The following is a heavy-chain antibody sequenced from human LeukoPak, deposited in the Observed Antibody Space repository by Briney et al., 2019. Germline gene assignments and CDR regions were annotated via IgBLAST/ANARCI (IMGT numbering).Heavy chain of an antibody. Sequence: ASVKVSCKASGYTFTSYGISWVRQAPGQGLEWMGWISAYNGNTNYAQKLQGRVTMTTDTSTSTAYMELRSLRSDDTAVYYCVRLTDLGYCSGGSCLDYWGQGTLVTVSS. CDR1: GYTFTSYG. J-gene: IGHJ4*02. D-gene: IGHD2-15*01. CDR2: ISAYNGNT. V-gene: IGHV1-18*01. CDR3: VRLTDLGYCSGGSCLDY.